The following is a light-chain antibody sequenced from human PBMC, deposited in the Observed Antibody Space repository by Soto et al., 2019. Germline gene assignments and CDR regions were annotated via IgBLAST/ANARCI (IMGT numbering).Light chain of an antibody. V-gene: IGLV1-47*01. J-gene: IGLJ2*01. CDR1: SSNIGSNY. Sequence: QSVLTQPPSASGTPGQRVTISCSGSSSNIGSNYVYWYQQLPGTAPKLLIYRNNQRPSGVPDRFSGSKSGTSASLAISGLLSEDEADYYCAAWDDSLIGVVFGGGTKLTVL. CDR2: RNN. CDR3: AAWDDSLIGVV.